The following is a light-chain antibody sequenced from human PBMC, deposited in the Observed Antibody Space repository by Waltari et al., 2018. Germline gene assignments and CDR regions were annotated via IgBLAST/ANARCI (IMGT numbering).Light chain of an antibody. J-gene: IGKJ1*01. CDR3: QQYYSSPWT. V-gene: IGKV4-1*01. CDR1: QSVLYSSNNKNY. Sequence: DIVMTQPPDSLAVSLGERATINCKSSQSVLYSSNNKNYLVWYQQKPGQPPKLLIYWASTRESGVPDRFSGSGSGTDVTLTISSLQAEDVAVYYCQQYYSSPWTFGQGTKVEIK. CDR2: WAS.